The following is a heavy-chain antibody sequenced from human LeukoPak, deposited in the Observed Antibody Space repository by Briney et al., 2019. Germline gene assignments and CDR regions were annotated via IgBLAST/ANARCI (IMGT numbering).Heavy chain of an antibody. V-gene: IGHV3-9*01. D-gene: IGHD2-2*01. CDR2: ISWNSGSI. Sequence: GGSLRLSCAASGFTFDDYAMHWVRQAPGKGLEWVSGISWNSGSIGYADSVKGRFTISRDNAKNSLYLQMNSLRAEDTAVYYCARGVRDCSSTSLYYYYYGMDVWGQGTTVTVSS. CDR3: ARGVRDCSSTSLYYYYYGMDV. J-gene: IGHJ6*02. CDR1: GFTFDDYA.